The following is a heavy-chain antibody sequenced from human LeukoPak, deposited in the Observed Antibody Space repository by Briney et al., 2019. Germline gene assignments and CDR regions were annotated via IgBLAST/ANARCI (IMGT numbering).Heavy chain of an antibody. Sequence: SVKVSCKASGGTFSSYAISWVRQAPGQGLEWMGGIIPIFGTANYAQKFQGRVTITADESTSTAYMGLSSLRSEDTAVYYCARDPDEYSGYDLYGMDVWGQGTTVTVSS. CDR3: ARDPDEYSGYDLYGMDV. D-gene: IGHD5-12*01. CDR1: GGTFSSYA. J-gene: IGHJ6*02. V-gene: IGHV1-69*13. CDR2: IIPIFGTA.